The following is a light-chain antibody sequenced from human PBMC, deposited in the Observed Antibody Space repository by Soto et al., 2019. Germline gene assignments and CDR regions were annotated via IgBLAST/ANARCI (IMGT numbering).Light chain of an antibody. CDR3: FTHRSGYSHV. J-gene: IGLJ1*01. CDR2: GVP. CDR1: SSDIGAYNY. V-gene: IGLV2-14*01. Sequence: SVLTQPSSVSGSPGQSITISWTGTSSDIGAYNYFSWYQQYPGKAPQLMIYGVPNRPSGGSNRFSGSKTGNTASLTISGLQGEDEAEYHCFTHRSGYSHVFGTGTKVTV.